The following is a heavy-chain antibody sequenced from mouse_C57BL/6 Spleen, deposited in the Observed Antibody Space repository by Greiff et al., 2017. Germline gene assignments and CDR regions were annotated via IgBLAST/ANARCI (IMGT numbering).Heavy chain of an antibody. Sequence: VQLQQPGAELVKPGASVKMSCKASGYTFTSYWITWVKQRPGQGLEWIGDIYLGSGSTNYNEKFKSKATLTVDTSSSTAYMQLSSLTSEDSAVXYCARDYYGSSLYYFDYWGQGTTLTVSS. CDR3: ARDYYGSSLYYFDY. CDR2: IYLGSGST. CDR1: GYTFTSYW. J-gene: IGHJ2*01. V-gene: IGHV1-55*01. D-gene: IGHD1-1*01.